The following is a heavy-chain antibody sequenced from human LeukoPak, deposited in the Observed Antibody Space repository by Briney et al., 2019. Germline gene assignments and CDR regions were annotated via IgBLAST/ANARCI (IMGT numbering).Heavy chain of an antibody. Sequence: GESLKISCKGPGYSFTSYWISWVRQMPGKGLEWMGRIDPSDSYTNYSPSFQGHVTISADKSISTAYLQWSSLKASDTAMYYCASTEQWLAPLDYWGQGTLVTASS. CDR3: ASTEQWLAPLDY. CDR2: IDPSDSYT. CDR1: GYSFTSYW. D-gene: IGHD6-19*01. V-gene: IGHV5-10-1*01. J-gene: IGHJ4*02.